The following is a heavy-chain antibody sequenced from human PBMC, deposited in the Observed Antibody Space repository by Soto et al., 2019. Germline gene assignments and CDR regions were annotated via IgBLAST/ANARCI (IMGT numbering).Heavy chain of an antibody. CDR3: AREYRGSSGYYIDV. J-gene: IGHJ5*02. V-gene: IGHV4-30-4*01. Sequence: SETLSLTCTVFGDSFTSGDYYWSWIRQPPGKGLEWIGYIYYSGSAYYNPSLSSRVSISIKTSMKQFSLKLSSVTAADTAVYYCAREYRGSSGYYIDVWGQGTRVTVSS. CDR1: GDSFTSGDYY. D-gene: IGHD3-22*01. CDR2: IYYSGSA.